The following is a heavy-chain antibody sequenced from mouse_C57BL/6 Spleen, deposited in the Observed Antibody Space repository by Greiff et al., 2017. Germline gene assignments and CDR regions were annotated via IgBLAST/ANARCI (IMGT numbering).Heavy chain of an antibody. V-gene: IGHV14-1*01. CDR3: TTTRYYGSSSLAY. D-gene: IGHD1-1*01. CDR2: IDPEDGDT. CDR1: GFNIKDYY. J-gene: IGHJ3*01. Sequence: VQLQQSGAELVRPGASVKLSCTASGFNIKDYYMHWVKQRPEQGLEWIGRIDPEDGDTEYAPKFQGKATMTADTSSNTAYLQLSSLTSEDTAVYYCTTTRYYGSSSLAYWGQGTLVTVSA.